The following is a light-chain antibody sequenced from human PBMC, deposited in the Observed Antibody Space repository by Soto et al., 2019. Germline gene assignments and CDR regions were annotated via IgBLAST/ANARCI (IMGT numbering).Light chain of an antibody. J-gene: IGKJ1*01. CDR1: QSVSSSY. CDR2: GAS. V-gene: IGKV3-20*01. Sequence: EIVLTQSPGPLSLSPGERATLSCRASQSVSSSYLAWYQQKPGQAPRLLIYGASSRATGIPDRFSGSGSGTDFTLTISRLEPEDFAGYYCQQDGSSPTCGQGTKVEIK. CDR3: QQDGSSPT.